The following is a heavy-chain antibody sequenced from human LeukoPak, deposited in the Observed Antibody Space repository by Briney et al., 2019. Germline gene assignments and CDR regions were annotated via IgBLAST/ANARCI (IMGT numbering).Heavy chain of an antibody. J-gene: IGHJ6*02. D-gene: IGHD2-15*01. CDR1: GYTFTGYY. CDR3: ARDRASGSYYYGMDV. V-gene: IGHV1-2*02. CDR2: INPNSGGT. Sequence: GASVKVSCKASGYTFTGYYMHWVRQAPGQGLEWMGWINPNSGGTNYAQKFQGRVTMTRDTSISTAYMGLSRLRSDDTAVYYCARDRASGSYYYGMDVWGQGTTVTVSS.